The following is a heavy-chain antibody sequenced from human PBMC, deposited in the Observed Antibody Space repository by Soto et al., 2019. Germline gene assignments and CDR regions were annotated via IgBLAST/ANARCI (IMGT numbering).Heavy chain of an antibody. D-gene: IGHD2-15*01. J-gene: IGHJ3*02. CDR1: GCTFGDYA. CDR3: TRVAAKFDAFDI. Sequence: SLRLSCTASGCTFGDYAMSWVRHSPGKGLEWVGFIRSKAYGGTTEYAASVKGRFTISRDDSKSIAYLQMNSLKTEDTAVYYCTRVAAKFDAFDIWGQGTMVTVSS. CDR2: IRSKAYGGTT. V-gene: IGHV3-49*04.